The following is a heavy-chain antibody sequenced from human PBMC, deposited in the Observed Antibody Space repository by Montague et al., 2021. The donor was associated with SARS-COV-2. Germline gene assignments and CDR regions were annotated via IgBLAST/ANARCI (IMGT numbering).Heavy chain of an antibody. CDR3: AGHARTSAEWADP. J-gene: IGHJ5*02. D-gene: IGHD1-26*01. CDR1: GGSISSSSYY. CDR2: VFYTGST. Sequence: SETLSLTCTVSGGSISSSSYYWGWIRQPPGKGLEWIGTVFYTGSTYYNPSLKSRVTLSLDTSKDQFSLKLSSLTAADTAVSYCAGHARTSAEWADPWGQGTLVTVSS. V-gene: IGHV4-39*01.